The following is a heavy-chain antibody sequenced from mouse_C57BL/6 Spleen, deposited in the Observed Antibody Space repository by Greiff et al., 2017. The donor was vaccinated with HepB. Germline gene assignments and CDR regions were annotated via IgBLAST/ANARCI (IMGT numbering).Heavy chain of an antibody. V-gene: IGHV1-53*01. CDR3: ARPSLCWYFDV. D-gene: IGHD6-1*01. CDR2: INPSNGGT. J-gene: IGHJ1*03. Sequence: QVQLQQPGTELVKPGASVKLSCKASGYTFTSYWMHWVKQRPGQGLEWIGNINPSNGGTNSNEKFKSKATLTGDKSSSTAYMQLSSLTSDDSAVYYCARPSLCWYFDVWSTGATVTVSS. CDR1: GYTFTSYW.